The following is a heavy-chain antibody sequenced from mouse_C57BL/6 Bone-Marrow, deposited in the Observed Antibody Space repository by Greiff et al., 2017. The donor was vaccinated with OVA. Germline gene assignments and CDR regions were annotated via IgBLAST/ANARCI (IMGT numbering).Heavy chain of an antibody. CDR1: GYTFTSYW. Sequence: QVQLQQPGAELVMPGASVKLSCKASGYTFTSYWMHWVKQRPGQGLEWIGEIDASDSYTNYNQKFKGKSTLTVDKSSSTAYMQLSSLTSEDSAVYYCARCHYGSSLFDYWGQGTTLTVSS. J-gene: IGHJ2*01. V-gene: IGHV1-69*01. CDR3: ARCHYGSSLFDY. CDR2: IDASDSYT. D-gene: IGHD1-1*01.